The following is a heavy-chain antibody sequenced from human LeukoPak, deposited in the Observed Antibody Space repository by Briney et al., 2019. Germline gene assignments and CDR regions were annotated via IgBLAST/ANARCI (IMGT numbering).Heavy chain of an antibody. D-gene: IGHD5-18*01. CDR1: GGSISSNNYY. Sequence: SETLSLTCTVSGGSISSNNYYWSWIRQPAGKGLEWIGHIYTSGSTNYNPSLKSRVTVSVDTSNNQFSLKLTSVTAADTAVYYCARRSRGYSYGYYYYYYMDVWGKGTTVTISS. CDR2: IYTSGST. CDR3: ARRSRGYSYGYYYYYYMDV. J-gene: IGHJ6*03. V-gene: IGHV4-61*09.